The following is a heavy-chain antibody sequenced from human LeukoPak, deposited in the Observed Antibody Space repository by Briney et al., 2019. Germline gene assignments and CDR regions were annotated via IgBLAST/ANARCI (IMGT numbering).Heavy chain of an antibody. CDR3: ASRRRGYSYSSGTSNAFDI. V-gene: IGHV4-34*01. D-gene: IGHD5-18*01. CDR2: INHSGST. Sequence: SETLSLTCAVYGGSFSGYYWSWIRQPPGKGLEWIGEINHSGSTNYNPSLKSRVTISVDTSKNQFSLKLSSVTAADTAVYYCASRRRGYSYSSGTSNAFDIWGQGTMVTVSS. CDR1: GGSFSGYY. J-gene: IGHJ3*02.